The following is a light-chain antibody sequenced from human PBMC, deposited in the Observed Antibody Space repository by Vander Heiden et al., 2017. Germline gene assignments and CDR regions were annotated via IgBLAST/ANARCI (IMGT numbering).Light chain of an antibody. CDR1: SSDVGGYDS. CDR3: SSYTNSGTRV. Sequence: QSALTQPASVSGSLGPSITIPCAGTSSDVGGYDSVSWYQQHPGKAPKLMIYDVTYRPSGVSIRFSGSKSGNTASLTISGLQAEDESDYYCSSYTNSGTRVFGTGTNVTVL. V-gene: IGLV2-14*03. J-gene: IGLJ1*01. CDR2: DVT.